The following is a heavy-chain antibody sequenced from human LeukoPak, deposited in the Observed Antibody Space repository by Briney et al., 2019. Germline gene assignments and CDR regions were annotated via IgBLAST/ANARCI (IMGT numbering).Heavy chain of an antibody. J-gene: IGHJ4*02. CDR2: INPYSGGT. CDR3: ARDYYDSSGYFGH. D-gene: IGHD3-22*01. CDR1: GYTFTDYY. V-gene: IGHV1-2*02. Sequence: GASVKVSCKASGYTFTDYYMHWVRQAPGQGLEWMGWINPYSGGTNYAQKFQGRVTMTRDTSITTVYMELSRLRSDDTAVYYCARDYYDSSGYFGHWGQGTLVTVSS.